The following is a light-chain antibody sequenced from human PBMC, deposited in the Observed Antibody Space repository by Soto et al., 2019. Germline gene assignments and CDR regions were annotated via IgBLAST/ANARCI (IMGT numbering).Light chain of an antibody. CDR3: QPYGSSPPYA. Sequence: EVVLTQSPGTLSLSPGERATLSCRASQSVSSSYLAWYQQKPGQAPRLLIYGASSRATGIPDRFSGSGSGTDFTLTISRLEPEDFAVYYCQPYGSSPPYAFGQGNKLEIK. CDR1: QSVSSSY. J-gene: IGKJ2*01. CDR2: GAS. V-gene: IGKV3-20*01.